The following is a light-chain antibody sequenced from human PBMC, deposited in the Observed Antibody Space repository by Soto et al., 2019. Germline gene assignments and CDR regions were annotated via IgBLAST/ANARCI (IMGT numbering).Light chain of an antibody. CDR1: QSISSK. V-gene: IGKV3-15*01. CDR3: HQYYNWPPTWS. J-gene: IGKJ1*01. CDR2: DAS. Sequence: EIVMTQFPAALSVSPGERPTVSCRASQSISSKLAWYQQKPGQAPRLLIYDASSRAAGISARFSGSGSGTEFTLIISSLQFVDSALYSCHQYYNWPPTWSFGQGTKVEVK.